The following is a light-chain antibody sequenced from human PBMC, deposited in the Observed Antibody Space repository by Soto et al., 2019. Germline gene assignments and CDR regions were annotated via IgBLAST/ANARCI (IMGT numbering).Light chain of an antibody. CDR3: QQRNIWPPVT. CDR1: QSVSND. J-gene: IGKJ5*01. Sequence: IVLTHSPATLSVSPWEGATLSASASQSVSNDLAWYQQKPGQAPRLLIYGASNRATGIPARFSGSGSGTDFTLTISSLEPEDSAIYYCQQRNIWPPVTFGQGTRLEIK. CDR2: GAS. V-gene: IGKV3-11*01.